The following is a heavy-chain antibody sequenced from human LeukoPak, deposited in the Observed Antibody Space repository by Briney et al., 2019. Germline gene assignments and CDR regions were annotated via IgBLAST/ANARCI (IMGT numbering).Heavy chain of an antibody. D-gene: IGHD6-19*01. V-gene: IGHV4-59*08. CDR1: GGSMSPYH. J-gene: IGHJ4*02. CDR2: IYYSGST. CDR3: ARAVSGRFDY. Sequence: SETLSLTCTVSGGSMSPYHWGWIRQPPGKGLEWTGYIYYSGSTNYNPSLKSRVTISVDTSKNQFSLKLGSVTAADTAIYYCARAVSGRFDYWGQGTLVTVSS.